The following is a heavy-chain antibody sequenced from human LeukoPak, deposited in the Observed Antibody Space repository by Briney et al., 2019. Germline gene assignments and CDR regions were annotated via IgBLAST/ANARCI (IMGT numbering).Heavy chain of an antibody. CDR3: ARGASGYCSSTSCLDFDY. CDR1: GGSISSYY. V-gene: IGHV4-59*01. Sequence: SETLSLTCTVSGGSISSYYWSWIRQPPGKGLEWIGYIYYSGSTNYNPSLKSRVTISVDTSKNQFSPKLSSVTAADTAVYYCARGASGYCSSTSCLDFDYWGQGILVTVSS. D-gene: IGHD2-2*01. J-gene: IGHJ4*02. CDR2: IYYSGST.